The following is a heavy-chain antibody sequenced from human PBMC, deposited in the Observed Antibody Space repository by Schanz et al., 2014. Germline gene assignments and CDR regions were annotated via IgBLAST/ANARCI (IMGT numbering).Heavy chain of an antibody. CDR1: GFSFSSYA. CDR2: MNESHSTI. D-gene: IGHD5-12*01. V-gene: IGHV3-23*01. J-gene: IGHJ4*02. CDR3: ARKVVATIGGYYDN. Sequence: EVQLLESGGGLVEPGGSLRLSCAASGFSFSSYAMGWVRQARGKGLEWVSAMNESHSTIYYANSVRGRFTISRDNAENTLFLQMNSLRAEDTAVYYCARKVVATIGGYYDNWGQGTLVIVSS.